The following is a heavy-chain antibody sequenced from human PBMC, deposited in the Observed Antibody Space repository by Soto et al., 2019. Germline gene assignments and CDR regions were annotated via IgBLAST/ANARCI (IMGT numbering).Heavy chain of an antibody. Sequence: EVQMLESGGGLVQPGGSLRLSCTGSGFTFSSYGMSWVRQAPGKGLEWVSGISGGGPPTYYADSVRGRFTISRDNSKHTLYLPMNSLRAEDTAVYYCAIRTYSTGWYYLDLWGRGTLVTVSA. CDR1: GFTFSSYG. V-gene: IGHV3-23*01. J-gene: IGHJ4*02. CDR3: AIRTYSTGWYYLDL. CDR2: ISGGGPPT. D-gene: IGHD6-25*01.